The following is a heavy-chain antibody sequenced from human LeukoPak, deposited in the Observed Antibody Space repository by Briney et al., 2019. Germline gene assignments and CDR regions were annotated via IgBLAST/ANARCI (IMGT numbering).Heavy chain of an antibody. CDR2: ISGDGIST. CDR3: AKDLGPSGAGWFDP. Sequence: GGSLRLSCAASGFTFDDYAIHWVRQVPGKVLEWVSLISGDGISTYYADSVKGRLTISRDNSKNSLYLQMNSLRTEDTALYYCAKDLGPSGAGWFDPWGQGTLVTVSS. D-gene: IGHD7-27*01. J-gene: IGHJ5*02. V-gene: IGHV3-43*02. CDR1: GFTFDDYA.